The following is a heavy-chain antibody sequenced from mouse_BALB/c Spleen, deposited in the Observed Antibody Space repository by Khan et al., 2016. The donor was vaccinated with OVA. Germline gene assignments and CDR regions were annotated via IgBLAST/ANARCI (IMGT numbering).Heavy chain of an antibody. CDR1: GYTFTDYS. J-gene: IGHJ2*01. D-gene: IGHD2-14*01. CDR3: TRDRYDYFDY. CDR2: INTETGEP. Sequence: QIQLVQSGPELKKPGETVKISCKASGYTFTDYSMHWVKQAPGKGLKWMGWINTETGEPTYADDFTGRFAFSLETSASTAYLMINNLKNEDTVTFYCTRDRYDYFDYWGQGTTRTVSS. V-gene: IGHV9-2-1*01.